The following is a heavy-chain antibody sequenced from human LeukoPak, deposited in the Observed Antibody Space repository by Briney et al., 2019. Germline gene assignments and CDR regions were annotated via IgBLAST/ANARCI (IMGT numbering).Heavy chain of an antibody. CDR2: VYYSGST. D-gene: IGHD3-22*01. CDR1: GGSISSSNYY. J-gene: IGHJ4*02. V-gene: IGHV4-39*07. CDR3: ARGPRLYDSSGYYYYFDY. Sequence: PSETLSLTCTVSGGSISSSNYYWGWTRQPPGKGLEWIGTVYYSGSTYYNPSLKSRVTISVDTSKNQFSLKLSSVTAADTAAYYCARGPRLYDSSGYYYYFDYWGQGTLVTVSS.